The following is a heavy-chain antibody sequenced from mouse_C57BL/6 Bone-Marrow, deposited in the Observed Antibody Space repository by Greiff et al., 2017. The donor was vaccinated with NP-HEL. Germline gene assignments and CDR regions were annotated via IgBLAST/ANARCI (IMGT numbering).Heavy chain of an antibody. D-gene: IGHD1-1*01. Sequence: EVKLQESGPGLVKPSQSLSLTCSVTGYSIISGYYWNWIRQFPGNKLEWMAYISYDGSNNYNPSLKNRISITRYISKNQFFLKLTSVHTDDPSTYYCAREGGYYGSPFAYWGQGSLVTVSA. V-gene: IGHV3-6*01. J-gene: IGHJ3*01. CDR1: GYSIISGYY. CDR3: AREGGYYGSPFAY. CDR2: ISYDGSN.